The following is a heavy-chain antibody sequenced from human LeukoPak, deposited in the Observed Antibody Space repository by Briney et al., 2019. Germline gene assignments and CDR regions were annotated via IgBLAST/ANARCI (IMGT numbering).Heavy chain of an antibody. CDR3: ARVSYYYYMDV. CDR1: GGSISSSSYY. V-gene: IGHV4-39*07. CDR2: IYYSGST. Sequence: SETLSLTCTVSGGSISSSSYYWGWIRQPPGKGLEWIGSIYYSGSTYYNPSLKSRVTISVDTSKNQFSLKLSSVTAADTAVYYCARVSYYYYMDVWGKGTTVTVSS. J-gene: IGHJ6*03.